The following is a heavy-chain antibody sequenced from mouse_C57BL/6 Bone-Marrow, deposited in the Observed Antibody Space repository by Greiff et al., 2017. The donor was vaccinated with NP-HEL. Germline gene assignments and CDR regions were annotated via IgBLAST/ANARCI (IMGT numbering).Heavy chain of an antibody. CDR3: ARRVYYGSGGAMDY. CDR2: IYPGSGNT. Sequence: QVQLQQSGPELVKPGASVKISCKASGYSFTSYYIHWVKQRPGQGLEWIGWIYPGSGNTKYNEKFKGKATLTADTSSSTAYMQLSSLTSEDSAVYYCARRVYYGSGGAMDYWGQGTSVTVSS. V-gene: IGHV1-66*01. D-gene: IGHD1-1*01. J-gene: IGHJ4*01. CDR1: GYSFTSYY.